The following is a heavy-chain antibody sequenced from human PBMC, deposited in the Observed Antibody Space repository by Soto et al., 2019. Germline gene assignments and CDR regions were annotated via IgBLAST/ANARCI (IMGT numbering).Heavy chain of an antibody. D-gene: IGHD1-26*01. J-gene: IGHJ5*02. CDR1: GFTFSNYA. Sequence: EVQLLESGGGLVQPGGSLRLSCAASGFTFSNYAMTWVRQAPGKGLDWVSAISGSGDSAYYAGSVKGRFTISRDNSKNSVYLQMNSLRAEDTAVYYCAKESVEPASYSWFGPWGQGTLVTGSS. CDR3: AKESVEPASYSWFGP. V-gene: IGHV3-23*01. CDR2: ISGSGDSA.